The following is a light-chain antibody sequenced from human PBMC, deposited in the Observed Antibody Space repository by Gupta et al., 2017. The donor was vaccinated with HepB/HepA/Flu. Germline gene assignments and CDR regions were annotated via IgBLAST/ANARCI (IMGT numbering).Light chain of an antibody. CDR3: QTWGPGLPWV. V-gene: IGLV4-69*01. J-gene: IGLJ3*02. CDR1: SGHSNFA. Sequence: QLAVTQSPSASASLGASVKLTCTLSSGHSNFAIAWHRQQPEKGPQYLMKVNNDGSHNKGDGIPDRFSGSSSGAERYLIISSLQSEDEAYYYCQTWGPGLPWVFGGGTKLTVL. CDR2: VNNDGSH.